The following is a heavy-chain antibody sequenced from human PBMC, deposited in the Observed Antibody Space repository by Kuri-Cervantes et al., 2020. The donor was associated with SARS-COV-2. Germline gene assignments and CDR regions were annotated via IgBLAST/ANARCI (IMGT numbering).Heavy chain of an antibody. CDR2: INQDGSEK. CDR3: ARDRSYYDSGGYYFDL. Sequence: GESLKIPCAAPGFTFSTYAITWVRQAPGKGLEWVANINQDGSEKYYVDSVKGRFTLSRDNAKNSLYLQMNCLRVEDTAVYYCARDRSYYDSGGYYFDLWGQGALVTVSS. J-gene: IGHJ4*02. V-gene: IGHV3-7*05. D-gene: IGHD3-22*01. CDR1: GFTFSTYA.